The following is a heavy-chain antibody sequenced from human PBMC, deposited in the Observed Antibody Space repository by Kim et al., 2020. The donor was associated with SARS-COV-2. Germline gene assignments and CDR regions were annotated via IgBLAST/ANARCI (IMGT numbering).Heavy chain of an antibody. V-gene: IGHV4-4*07. D-gene: IGHD1-26*01. Sequence: NYNPSLESRITMSVDTSTNQFSLRLSAVAAADTAIYSCARDTYGSLSAFDSWGRGALVTVSS. CDR3: ARDTYGSLSAFDS. J-gene: IGHJ4*02.